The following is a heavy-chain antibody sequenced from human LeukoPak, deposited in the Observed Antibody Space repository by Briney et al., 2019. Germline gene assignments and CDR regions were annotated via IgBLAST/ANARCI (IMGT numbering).Heavy chain of an antibody. Sequence: GGSLRLSCVGSGLTFGNYAMSWVRQGPGKGLEWVSSLSGSGTIMNYAASVKGRFTISRDNSKSTLYLQLNNLGAEDTALYYCAKEATASYRISAFDVWGHGTMVIVYS. D-gene: IGHD1-14*01. J-gene: IGHJ3*01. CDR2: LSGSGTIM. V-gene: IGHV3-23*01. CDR3: AKEATASYRISAFDV. CDR1: GLTFGNYA.